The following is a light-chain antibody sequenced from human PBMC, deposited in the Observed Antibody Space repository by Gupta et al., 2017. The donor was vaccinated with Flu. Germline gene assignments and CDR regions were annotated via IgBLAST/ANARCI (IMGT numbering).Light chain of an antibody. CDR3: AVCDGIGDCRL. V-gene: IGLV1-44*01. CDR1: SSNIGSNA. CDR2: AHS. J-gene: IGLJ3*02. Sequence: SVLTQPPSASGPPGQRVTVSCSGSSSNIGSNAVRWYLQLPGTAPKLLIYAHSQRLDVLPDRFSDSKSVTSASVAIGELQTDDGADYYCAVCDGIGDCRLLGLGTMLTVL.